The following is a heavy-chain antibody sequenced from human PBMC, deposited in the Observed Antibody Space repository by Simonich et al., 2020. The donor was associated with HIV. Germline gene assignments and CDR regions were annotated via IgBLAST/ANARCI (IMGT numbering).Heavy chain of an antibody. Sequence: QVQLVQSGAEVKKPGSSVKVSCKASGGAFSSYSISWVRQAPGQGLEWMGGLTPSLKIPNYAQRFQGRVTITADKSTSTAYMELSSLRSEDTAVYYCATTGHYDSSTYYYYYYYMDVWGKGTTVTVSS. CDR1: GGAFSSYS. V-gene: IGHV1-69*09. CDR3: ATTGHYDSSTYYYYYYYMDV. J-gene: IGHJ6*03. D-gene: IGHD3-22*01. CDR2: LTPSLKIP.